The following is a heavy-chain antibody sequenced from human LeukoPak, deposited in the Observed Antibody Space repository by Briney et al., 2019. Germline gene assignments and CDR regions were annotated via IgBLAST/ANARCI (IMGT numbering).Heavy chain of an antibody. CDR3: ATLYTPNGVYNWYLDL. CDR2: ISAGGRT. CDR1: GASIASGSYH. Sequence: SQTLSLTCAISGASIASGSYHWDWIRQPAGSRPEYIGRISAGGRTNYNPSLKSRLTISMDTSKNHVSLRLSSVTAADTAVYYCATLYTPNGVYNWYLDLWGRGTLVTVSS. J-gene: IGHJ2*01. V-gene: IGHV4-61*02. D-gene: IGHD2-8*01.